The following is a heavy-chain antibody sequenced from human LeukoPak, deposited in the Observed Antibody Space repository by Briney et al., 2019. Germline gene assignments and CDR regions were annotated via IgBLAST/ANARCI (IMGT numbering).Heavy chain of an antibody. Sequence: GGSLRLSCAASGFTFSSYAMSWVRQAPGKGLEWVSAISGSGGSTYYADSVKGRFTISRDNSKNTLYLQMNSLRAEDTAVYYCAKDGVWFGELSLRPHHNWFDPWGQGTLVTVSS. CDR1: GFTFSSYA. CDR3: AKDGVWFGELSLRPHHNWFDP. V-gene: IGHV3-23*01. J-gene: IGHJ5*02. CDR2: ISGSGGST. D-gene: IGHD3-10*01.